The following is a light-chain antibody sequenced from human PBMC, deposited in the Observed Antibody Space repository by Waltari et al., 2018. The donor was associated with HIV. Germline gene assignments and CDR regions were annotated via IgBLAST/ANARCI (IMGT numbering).Light chain of an antibody. CDR2: KDI. CDR3: QTPDSSGSFVV. J-gene: IGLJ2*01. V-gene: IGLV3-25*03. CDR1: ALKHQY. Sequence: YELTQPSSVSVSPGQTARIPCSGDALKHQYSYWYQQKPGQAPVLIIYKDIERPSGIPERFSGSSSGTTVTLTITGVQAEDEADYYCQTPDSSGSFVVFGGGTRVTVL.